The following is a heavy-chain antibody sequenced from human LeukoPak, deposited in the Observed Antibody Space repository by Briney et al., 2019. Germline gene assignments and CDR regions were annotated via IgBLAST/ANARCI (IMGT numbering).Heavy chain of an antibody. J-gene: IGHJ6*03. V-gene: IGHV1-2*02. CDR2: INPNSGVT. CDR3: AKDRYGDYEAPFHYYMDA. CDR1: GYTFSGFY. Sequence: ASVKVSCKASGYTFSGFYINWARQAPGQGLEWMGWINPNSGVTNYAQKLQGRVTITRDTSIDTAYMQLSRLRSDDTAVYYCAKDRYGDYEAPFHYYMDAWGRGTTVTVSS. D-gene: IGHD5-12*01.